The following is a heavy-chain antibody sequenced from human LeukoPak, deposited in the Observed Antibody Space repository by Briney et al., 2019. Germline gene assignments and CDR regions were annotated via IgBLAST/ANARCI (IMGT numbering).Heavy chain of an antibody. CDR2: ISWNSGSI. Sequence: QPGRSLRLSCAASGFTFDDYAMHWVRQAPGKGLEWVSGISWNSGSIGYADSVKGRFTISRDNAKNSLYLQMNSLRAEDTAVYYCAKELMTTVTHDYWGQGTLVTVSS. CDR3: AKELMTTVTHDY. V-gene: IGHV3-9*01. J-gene: IGHJ4*02. CDR1: GFTFDDYA. D-gene: IGHD4-17*01.